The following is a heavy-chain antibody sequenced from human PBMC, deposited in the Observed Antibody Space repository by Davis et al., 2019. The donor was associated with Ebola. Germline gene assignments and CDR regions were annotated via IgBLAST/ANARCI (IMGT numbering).Heavy chain of an antibody. CDR2: ISGFNTNT. Sequence: ASVKVSCMPSGYTFTSYGLVWVRQAPGLGLEWMGCISGFNTNTNFAQKFQGRVTVSKDTSTNTAYMDLRSLTSDDTAIYYCARAPNYDVLTGTSSYYFDYWGQGTLVTVSS. D-gene: IGHD3-9*01. V-gene: IGHV1-18*04. CDR1: GYTFTSYG. CDR3: ARAPNYDVLTGTSSYYFDY. J-gene: IGHJ4*02.